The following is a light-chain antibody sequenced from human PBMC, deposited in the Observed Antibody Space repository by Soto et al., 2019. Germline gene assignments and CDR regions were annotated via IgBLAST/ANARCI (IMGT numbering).Light chain of an antibody. CDR3: QQYNNWPYT. CDR2: GTS. Sequence: EIVMTQSPVALSVSPGERAALSCRASQSVGRNFAWYQQRPGQAPRVLIYGTSTRATGVPARFSGSASGTDFTLTISSLQSEDFAVYYCQQYNNWPYTFGQGTRLEIK. CDR1: QSVGRN. J-gene: IGKJ2*01. V-gene: IGKV3-15*01.